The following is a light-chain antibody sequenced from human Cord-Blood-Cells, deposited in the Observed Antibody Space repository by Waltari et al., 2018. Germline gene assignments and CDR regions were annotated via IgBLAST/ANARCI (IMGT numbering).Light chain of an antibody. CDR1: SSDVGGYNY. V-gene: IGLV2-14*03. CDR3: SSYTSSSTWV. J-gene: IGLJ3*02. Sequence: QSALTQPASVSGSPGQSITISCTGTSSDVGGYNYVSWYQQHPGQAPKLMSYDVSNRPAGVSNRFSGAKSGNTASLTISGLQAEDEADYYCSSYTSSSTWVFGGGTKLTVL. CDR2: DVS.